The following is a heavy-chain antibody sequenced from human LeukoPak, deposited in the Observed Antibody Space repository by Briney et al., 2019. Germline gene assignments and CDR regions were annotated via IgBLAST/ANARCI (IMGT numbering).Heavy chain of an antibody. Sequence: SETLSLTCAVYGGSFSGYYWSWIRQPPGKGLEWIGEINHSGSTNYNPSLKSRVTISVDTSKNQFSQKLSSVTAADTAVYYCARGPQGVRGVIWYFDYWGQGTLVTVSP. CDR1: GGSFSGYY. CDR3: ARGPQGVRGVIWYFDY. CDR2: INHSGST. J-gene: IGHJ4*02. V-gene: IGHV4-34*01. D-gene: IGHD3-10*01.